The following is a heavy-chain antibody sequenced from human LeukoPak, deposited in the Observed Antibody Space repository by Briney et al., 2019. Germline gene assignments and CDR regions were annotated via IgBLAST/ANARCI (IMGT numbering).Heavy chain of an antibody. V-gene: IGHV3-23*01. CDR1: GFTFSSYA. D-gene: IGHD3-3*01. J-gene: IGHJ5*02. Sequence: GGSLRLSCAASGFTFSSYAMSWVRQAPGKGLEWVSAISGSGGSTYYADSVKGRFTISRDNAKNSLYLQMNSLRAEDTAVYYCARVIWSGSNWFDPWGQGTLVTVSS. CDR2: ISGSGGST. CDR3: ARVIWSGSNWFDP.